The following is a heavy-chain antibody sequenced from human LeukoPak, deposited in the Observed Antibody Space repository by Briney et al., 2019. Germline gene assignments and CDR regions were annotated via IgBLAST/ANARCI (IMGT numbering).Heavy chain of an antibody. CDR2: IKQDGSEK. D-gene: IGHD3-22*01. CDR3: ARERGYDSSGYYPVDAFDI. J-gene: IGHJ3*02. V-gene: IGHV3-7*01. CDR1: GFTFSSYW. Sequence: PGGSLRLSCAASGFTFSSYWMSWVRQAPGKGLEWVANIKQDGSEKYYVDSVKGRFTISRDNAKNSLYLQMNSLRAEDTAVYYCARERGYDSSGYYPVDAFDIWGQGTMVTVSS.